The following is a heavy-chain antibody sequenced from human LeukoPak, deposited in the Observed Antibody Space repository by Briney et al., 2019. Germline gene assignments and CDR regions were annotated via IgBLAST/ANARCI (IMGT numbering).Heavy chain of an antibody. J-gene: IGHJ4*02. CDR3: ARAVLLDY. CDR1: GGSFSGYY. D-gene: IGHD2/OR15-2a*01. CDR2: IYYSGST. V-gene: IGHV4-59*01. Sequence: SETLSLTCAVYGGSFSGYYWSWIRQPPGKGLEWIGYIYYSGSTNYNPSLKSRVTISVDTSKNQFSLKLSSVTAADTAVYYCARAVLLDYWGQGTLVTVSS.